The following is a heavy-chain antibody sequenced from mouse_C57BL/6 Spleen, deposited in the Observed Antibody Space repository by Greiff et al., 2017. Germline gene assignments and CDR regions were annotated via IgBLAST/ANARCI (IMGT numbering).Heavy chain of an antibody. CDR3: ASGGSDSNHGGFAY. V-gene: IGHV1-50*01. J-gene: IGHJ3*01. D-gene: IGHD2-5*01. CDR2: IDPSGSYT. Sequence: VQLQQSGAELVKPGASVKLSCKASGYTFTSYWMQWVHQRPGQGLEWIGAIDPSGSYTNYNQKFKGKASMTVDTYSSTAYMRLSSLTSDDSAVYYCASGGSDSNHGGFAYWGQGTLVTVSA. CDR1: GYTFTSYW.